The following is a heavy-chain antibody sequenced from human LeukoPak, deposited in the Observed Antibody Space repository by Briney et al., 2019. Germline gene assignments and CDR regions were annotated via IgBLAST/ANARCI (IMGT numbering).Heavy chain of an antibody. V-gene: IGHV3-30-3*01. D-gene: IGHD5-12*01. Sequence: GGSLRLSCAASGFTFSSYAMHWVRQAPGKGLEWVAVISYDGSNKYYADSVKGRFTISRDNSKNTLYLQMNSLRAEDTAVYYCARALEMATIPAVAFDIWGQGTMVTVSS. CDR3: ARALEMATIPAVAFDI. CDR2: ISYDGSNK. J-gene: IGHJ3*02. CDR1: GFTFSSYA.